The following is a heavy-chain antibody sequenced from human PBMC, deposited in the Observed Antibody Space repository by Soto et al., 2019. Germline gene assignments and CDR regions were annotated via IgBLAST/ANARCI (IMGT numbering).Heavy chain of an antibody. V-gene: IGHV4-38-2*01. CDR2: IYHSGST. D-gene: IGHD6-13*01. J-gene: IGHJ3*02. CDR3: ARASKQQLDHDAFDI. Sequence: SETLSLTCAVSGYSISSGYYWGWIRQPPGKGLEWIGSIYHSGSTYCNPSLKSRVTISVDTSKNQFSLKLSSVTAADTAVYYCARASKQQLDHDAFDIWGQGTMVTVSS. CDR1: GYSISSGYY.